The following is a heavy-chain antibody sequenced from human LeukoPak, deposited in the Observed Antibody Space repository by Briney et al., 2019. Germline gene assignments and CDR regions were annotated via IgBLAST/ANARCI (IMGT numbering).Heavy chain of an antibody. CDR2: ISISSSCI. CDR1: GFTFSSYS. D-gene: IGHD5-24*01. V-gene: IGHV3-21*01. J-gene: IGHJ6*02. CDR3: ARDAAERWLQPKPNYYYYGMDV. Sequence: GGSLRLSCAASGFTFSSYSMNWGRQAPGKGLERVSSISISSSCIYYADSVKRRFTISRDNAKNSLYLQMNSLRAEDTAVYYCARDAAERWLQPKPNYYYYGMDVWGQGTTVTVSS.